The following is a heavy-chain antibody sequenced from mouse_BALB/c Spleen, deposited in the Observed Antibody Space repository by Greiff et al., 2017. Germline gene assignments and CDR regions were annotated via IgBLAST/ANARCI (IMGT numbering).Heavy chain of an antibody. Sequence: EVQRVESGPELVKPGASVKIPCKASGYTFTDYNMDWVKQSHGKSLEWIGDINPNNGGTIYNQKFKGKATLTVDKSSSTAYMELRSLTSEDTAVYYCARLLPYWYFDVWGAGTTVTVSS. D-gene: IGHD2-1*01. CDR1: GYTFTDYN. CDR2: INPNNGGT. CDR3: ARLLPYWYFDV. V-gene: IGHV1-18*01. J-gene: IGHJ1*01.